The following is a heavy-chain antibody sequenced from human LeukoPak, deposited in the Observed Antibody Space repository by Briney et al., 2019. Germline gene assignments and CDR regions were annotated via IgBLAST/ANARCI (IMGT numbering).Heavy chain of an antibody. CDR1: GFTFSNYA. Sequence: GGSLRLSCAASGFTFSNYAMSWVRQVPGKGLEWVSAISASGGSSYYADSVKGRFTISRDNSKSTLYLQMNSLRAEDTAVYYCAKGLSTSCYGGVDYWGQGTLVTVSS. D-gene: IGHD2-2*01. CDR3: AKGLSTSCYGGVDY. CDR2: ISASGGSS. V-gene: IGHV3-23*01. J-gene: IGHJ4*02.